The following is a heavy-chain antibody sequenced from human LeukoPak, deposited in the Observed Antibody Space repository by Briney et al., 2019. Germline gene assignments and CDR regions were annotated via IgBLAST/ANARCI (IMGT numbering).Heavy chain of an antibody. J-gene: IGHJ4*02. CDR3: AKGRRMITFGGVIVMVY. V-gene: IGHV3-23*01. Sequence: GGSLRLSCAASGFTFISYAMSWVRQAPGKGLEWVSLFSGSGGTTYYADSVKGRFTISRDNSKNTLYLQMNSLRAEDTAVYYCAKGRRMITFGGVIVMVYWGQGTLVTVSS. CDR1: GFTFISYA. D-gene: IGHD3-16*02. CDR2: FSGSGGTT.